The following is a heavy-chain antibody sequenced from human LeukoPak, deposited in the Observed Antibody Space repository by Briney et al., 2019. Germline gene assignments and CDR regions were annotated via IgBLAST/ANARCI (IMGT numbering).Heavy chain of an antibody. V-gene: IGHV1-2*02. CDR1: GYTFTGYY. J-gene: IGHJ6*03. CDR3: ARSGYSGYDPYYYYYMDV. Sequence: GASVKVSCKASGYTFTGYYMHWVRQAPGQGLEWMGWINPNSGGTNYAQKFQGRVTMTRDTSISTAYMELSRLRSDDTAVYYCARSGYSGYDPYYYYYMDVWGKGTTVTVSS. D-gene: IGHD5-12*01. CDR2: INPNSGGT.